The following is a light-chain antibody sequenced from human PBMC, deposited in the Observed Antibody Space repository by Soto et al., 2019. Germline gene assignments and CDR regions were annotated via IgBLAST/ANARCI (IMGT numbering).Light chain of an antibody. Sequence: QSVLSQPASVSGSPGQSITSSCTGTSNDVGYYNYVSWYQQHPGQAPKLMISEVTTRPSGVSDRFSGSKSGNTASLTISRLQAEDEAHYYCSSYTPASTQVFGGGTPLTVL. CDR1: SNDVGYYNY. CDR2: EVT. J-gene: IGLJ3*02. CDR3: SSYTPASTQV. V-gene: IGLV2-14*01.